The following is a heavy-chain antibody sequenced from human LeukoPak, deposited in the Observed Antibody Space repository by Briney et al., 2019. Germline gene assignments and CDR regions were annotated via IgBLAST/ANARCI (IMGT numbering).Heavy chain of an antibody. CDR2: IIPIFGTA. V-gene: IGHV1-69*05. D-gene: IGHD5-18*01. CDR3: ARGRIQLWSNWFDP. Sequence: GSSVKVSCKASGGTFSSYAISWVRQAPGQGLEWMGRIIPIFGTANYAQKFQGRVTITTDESTSTAYMELSSLRSEDTAVYYRARGRIQLWSNWFDPWGQGTLVTVSS. J-gene: IGHJ5*02. CDR1: GGTFSSYA.